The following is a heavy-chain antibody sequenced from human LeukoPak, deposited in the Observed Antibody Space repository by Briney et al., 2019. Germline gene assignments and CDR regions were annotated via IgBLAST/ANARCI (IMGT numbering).Heavy chain of an antibody. V-gene: IGHV5-51*01. CDR2: IYPGDSDT. CDR1: GYSFTSYW. J-gene: IGHJ3*02. CDR3: ARQPPAYGDYETDAFDI. D-gene: IGHD4-17*01. Sequence: GESLKISCKGSGYSFTSYWIGWVRQMPGKGLEWMGIIYPGDSDTRYSPSFQGQVTISADKSISTAYLQWSSLKASDTAMYYCARQPPAYGDYETDAFDIWGQGTMVTVSS.